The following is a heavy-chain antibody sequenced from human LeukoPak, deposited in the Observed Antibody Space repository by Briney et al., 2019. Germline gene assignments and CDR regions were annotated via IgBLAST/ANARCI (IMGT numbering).Heavy chain of an antibody. CDR2: INPNSGGT. J-gene: IGHJ6*03. V-gene: IGHV1-2*02. CDR1: GYTFTGYY. Sequence: ASVEVSCKASGYTFTGYYMHWVRQAPGQGLEWMGWINPNSGGTNYAQKFQGRVTMTRDTSISTAYMELSRLRSDDTAVYYCARCTNYYYYYMDVWGKGTTVTVSS. CDR3: ARCTNYYYYYMDV. D-gene: IGHD2-8*01.